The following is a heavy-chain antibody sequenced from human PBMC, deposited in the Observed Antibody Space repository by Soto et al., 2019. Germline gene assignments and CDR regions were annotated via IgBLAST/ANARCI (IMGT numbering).Heavy chain of an antibody. Sequence: GASVKVSYKASGYTFTSYGISWVRQAPGQGLEWIGWISAYNGNTNYAQKLQGRVTMTTDTSTSTAYMELRSLRSDDTAVYYCARDRDFWSGPSHYGMDVWGQGTTVTVSS. V-gene: IGHV1-18*01. CDR2: ISAYNGNT. CDR1: GYTFTSYG. J-gene: IGHJ6*02. CDR3: ARDRDFWSGPSHYGMDV. D-gene: IGHD3-3*01.